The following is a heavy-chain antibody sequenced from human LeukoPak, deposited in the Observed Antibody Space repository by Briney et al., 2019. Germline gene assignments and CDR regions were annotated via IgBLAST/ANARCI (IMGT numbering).Heavy chain of an antibody. Sequence: ASVNVSCKASEYTFNGYYMHWVRQAPGQGLEWMGWINPNSGGTYYAQKFQGRVTMTRDTSINTAYMELSRLRSDETAVYYCARGICSGGSCYHSYFDYWGQGTLVTVSS. CDR3: ARGICSGGSCYHSYFDY. V-gene: IGHV1-2*02. CDR1: EYTFNGYY. CDR2: INPNSGGT. J-gene: IGHJ4*02. D-gene: IGHD2-15*01.